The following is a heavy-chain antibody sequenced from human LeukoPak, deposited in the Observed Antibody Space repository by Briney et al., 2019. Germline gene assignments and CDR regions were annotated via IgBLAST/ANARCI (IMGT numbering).Heavy chain of an antibody. Sequence: SETLSLTCTVSGDSISNYYWGWIRQSAGKGLEWIGRINTSGNTNYNPSLKSRVIMSLDTSKNQFSLNVSSVTVADTAVFYCARERLGFRVDVWGKGTTVTVSS. V-gene: IGHV4-4*07. D-gene: IGHD5-12*01. CDR3: ARERLGFRVDV. CDR2: INTSGNT. CDR1: GDSISNYY. J-gene: IGHJ6*04.